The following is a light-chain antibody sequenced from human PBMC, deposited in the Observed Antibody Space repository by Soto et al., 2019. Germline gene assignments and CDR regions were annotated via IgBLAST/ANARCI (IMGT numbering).Light chain of an antibody. J-gene: IGLJ2*01. CDR1: GSSIGTNP. CDR2: GDN. Sequence: QSVLTQPPSASGTPGQRVTISCSGSGSSIGTNPVNWYRQLPGTAPQLLIYGDNRRPSGVPDRFPGSKSGTPASLAISGLQSEDEAEYYRVAWDGSLNNVLFGGGTKVTVL. CDR3: VAWDGSLNNVL. V-gene: IGLV1-44*01.